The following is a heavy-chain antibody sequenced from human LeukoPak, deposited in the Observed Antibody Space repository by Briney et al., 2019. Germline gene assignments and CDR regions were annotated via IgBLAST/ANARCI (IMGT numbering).Heavy chain of an antibody. J-gene: IGHJ4*02. CDR2: ISAYNGNT. Sequence: GASVKVSCKASGYTFTSYGISWVRQAPGQGLEWMGWISAYNGNTNYAQKLQGRVTMTTDRSTSTAYMDLRSLRSDDTAVYYCARVNINNWHSCDYWGQGTLVTVSS. CDR3: ARVNINNWHSCDY. V-gene: IGHV1-18*01. D-gene: IGHD1-1*01. CDR1: GYTFTSYG.